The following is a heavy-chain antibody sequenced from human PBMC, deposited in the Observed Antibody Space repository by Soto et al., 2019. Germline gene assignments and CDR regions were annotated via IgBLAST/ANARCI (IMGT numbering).Heavy chain of an antibody. CDR1: GGSISSYY. J-gene: IGHJ4*02. Sequence: SETLSLTCTVSGGSISSYYWSWIRQPPGKGLEWIGYIYYSGSTNYNPSLKSRVTISVDTSKNQFSLKLSSVTAADTAVYYCARHSGWHRVSSYFDYWGQGTLVTVSS. D-gene: IGHD6-19*01. CDR2: IYYSGST. CDR3: ARHSGWHRVSSYFDY. V-gene: IGHV4-59*01.